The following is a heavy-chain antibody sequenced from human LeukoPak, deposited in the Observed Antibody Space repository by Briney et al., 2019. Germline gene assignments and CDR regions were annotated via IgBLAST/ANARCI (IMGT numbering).Heavy chain of an antibody. CDR3: ARVTGTDDYGDYLYFDY. D-gene: IGHD4-17*01. CDR1: GGSISSGSYY. V-gene: IGHV4-61*02. CDR2: IYTSGST. J-gene: IGHJ4*02. Sequence: PSQTLSLTCTVSGGSISSGSYYWSWIRQPAGKGLEWIGRIYTSGSTNYNPSLKSRVTISVDTSKNQFSLKLSSVTAADTVVYYCARVTGTDDYGDYLYFDYWGQGTLVTVSS.